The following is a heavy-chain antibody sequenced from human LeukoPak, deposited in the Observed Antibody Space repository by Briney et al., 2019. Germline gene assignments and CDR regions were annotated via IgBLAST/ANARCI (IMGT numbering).Heavy chain of an antibody. CDR1: GFTFTNYG. CDR3: AKDGPSYNILTGFRRTSAYYFDY. D-gene: IGHD3-9*01. CDR2: IRYDGSNK. J-gene: IGHJ4*02. V-gene: IGHV3-30*02. Sequence: GGSLRLSCAASGFTFTNYGVHWVRQAPGKGLEWVAFIRYDGSNKYYADSVKGRFTISRDNSKNTLFLQMHSPRVDDTAVYYCAKDGPSYNILTGFRRTSAYYFDYWGQGTLVTVSS.